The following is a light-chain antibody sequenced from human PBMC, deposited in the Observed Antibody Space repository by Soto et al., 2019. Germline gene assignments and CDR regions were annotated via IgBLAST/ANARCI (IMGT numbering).Light chain of an antibody. CDR3: LQTYSTPWT. Sequence: DIQMTQSPSSLSPSVGDRVTITCRASQDISRYLSLYQQKTGTAPKFLIYSASGLHSGAPSRFSCSGSGTDFTLTISSLQAEDFATYYCLQTYSTPWTVGQGTKVEIK. V-gene: IGKV1-39*01. J-gene: IGKJ1*01. CDR2: SAS. CDR1: QDISRY.